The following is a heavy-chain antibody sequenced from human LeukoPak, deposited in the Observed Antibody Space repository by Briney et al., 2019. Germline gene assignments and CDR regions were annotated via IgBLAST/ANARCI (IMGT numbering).Heavy chain of an antibody. CDR1: GFTFSSYE. CDR3: ARDQYYYDSSGYGLEYFDY. Sequence: AGSLRLSCAASGFTFSSYEMNWVRQAQGKGLEWVSYISSSGSTIYYADSVKGRFTISRDNAKNSLYLQMNSLRAEETAVYYCARDQYYYDSSGYGLEYFDYWGQGTLVTVSS. D-gene: IGHD3-22*01. V-gene: IGHV3-48*03. CDR2: ISSSGSTI. J-gene: IGHJ4*02.